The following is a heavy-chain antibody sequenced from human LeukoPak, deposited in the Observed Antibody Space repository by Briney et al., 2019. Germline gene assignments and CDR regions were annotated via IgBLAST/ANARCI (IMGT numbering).Heavy chain of an antibody. D-gene: IGHD2-2*01. CDR1: GFTFDDYG. J-gene: IGHJ6*03. V-gene: IGHV3-20*04. CDR2: INWNGGST. Sequence: GGSLRLSCAASGFTFDDYGMSWVRQAPGKGLEWVSGINWNGGSTGYADSVKGRFTISRDNAKNSLYLQMNSLRAEDTALYYCARDIEGIVVVPAAYYYYYMDVWGKGTTVTVSS. CDR3: ARDIEGIVVVPAAYYYYYMDV.